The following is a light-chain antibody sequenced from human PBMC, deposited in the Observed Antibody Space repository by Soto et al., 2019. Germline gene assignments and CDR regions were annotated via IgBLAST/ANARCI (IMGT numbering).Light chain of an antibody. CDR1: QSVSRSY. V-gene: IGKV3-15*01. CDR2: DAS. J-gene: IGKJ4*01. Sequence: EIVLTQSPRTLSLSPGERATLSCRASQSVSRSYLAWYQQKPGQAPRLLIDDASTRAAGIPARFNGGGSGTEFTLTISSLQSEDFALYYCQQFHNWPLSFGGGTKVDIK. CDR3: QQFHNWPLS.